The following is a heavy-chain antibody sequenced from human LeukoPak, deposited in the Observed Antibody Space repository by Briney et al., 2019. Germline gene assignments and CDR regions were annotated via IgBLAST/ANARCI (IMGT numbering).Heavy chain of an antibody. V-gene: IGHV4-59*01. CDR1: GGSISNYY. CDR3: ARVGRGDYTWGSYSFAY. J-gene: IGHJ4*02. Sequence: SETLSLTCTVSGGSISNYYWIWIRQPPGKGLEWMGYISYSGSTNYNPSLKSRFTISIDTSKNQFALKLTSLTTADTAVYYCARVGRGDYTWGSYSFAYWGQGTLVTVSS. D-gene: IGHD3-16*01. CDR2: ISYSGST.